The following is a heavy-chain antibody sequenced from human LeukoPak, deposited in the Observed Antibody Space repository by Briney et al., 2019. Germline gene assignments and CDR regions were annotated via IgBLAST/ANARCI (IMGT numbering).Heavy chain of an antibody. CDR1: GGSISSYY. J-gene: IGHJ4*02. CDR3: ARLVGGGWQVDY. D-gene: IGHD2-15*01. Sequence: SETLSLTCTVSGGSISSYYWSWIRQPPGKGLEWIGYIYYSASTNYNPSLKSRVTISVDTSKNQFSLKLSSVTAADTAVYYCARLVGGGWQVDYWGQGTLVTVSS. CDR2: IYYSAST. V-gene: IGHV4-59*08.